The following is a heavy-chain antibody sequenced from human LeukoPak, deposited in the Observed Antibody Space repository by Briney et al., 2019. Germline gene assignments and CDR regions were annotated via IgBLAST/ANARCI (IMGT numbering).Heavy chain of an antibody. CDR1: GFTFRDYA. V-gene: IGHV3-23*01. D-gene: IGHD3-10*01. CDR2: ISGSGGST. J-gene: IGHJ4*02. CDR3: AKGGKAYFGSGRDYDLYLFDF. Sequence: PGGSLTLSCEASGFTFRDYAMSWVRQPPGKGLEWVAGISGSGGSTYYAHSVKGRLTISRDNSQKTLYLQMNSLGADDTAMFYCAKGGKAYFGSGRDYDLYLFDFWGQGTRVTVSS.